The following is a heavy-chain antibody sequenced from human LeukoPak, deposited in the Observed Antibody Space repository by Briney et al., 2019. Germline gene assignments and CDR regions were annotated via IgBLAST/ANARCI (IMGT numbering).Heavy chain of an antibody. Sequence: GRSLRLSCTASGFTFGDYAMSWVRQAPGKGLEWVGFIRSKAYGGTAEYDASVKGRFTISRDDSKSIAYLQMNSLKTEDTAVYYCTRALSGAVPAAIYFDYWGQGTLVTVSS. V-gene: IGHV3-49*04. J-gene: IGHJ4*02. CDR3: TRALSGAVPAAIYFDY. D-gene: IGHD2-2*02. CDR2: IRSKAYGGTA. CDR1: GFTFGDYA.